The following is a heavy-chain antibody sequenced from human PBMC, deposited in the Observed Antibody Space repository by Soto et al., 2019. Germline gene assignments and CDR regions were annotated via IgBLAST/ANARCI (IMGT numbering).Heavy chain of an antibody. CDR1: GYTFTGYY. D-gene: IGHD2-15*01. Sequence: ASVKLSCKACGYTFTGYYMHWVRQAPGQGLEWMGWINPNSGGTNYAQKFQGWVTMTRDTSISTAYMELSRLRSDDTAVYYCARRYCSGGSCHGGHWYFDLWGRGTLLTVSS. V-gene: IGHV1-2*04. CDR2: INPNSGGT. CDR3: ARRYCSGGSCHGGHWYFDL. J-gene: IGHJ2*01.